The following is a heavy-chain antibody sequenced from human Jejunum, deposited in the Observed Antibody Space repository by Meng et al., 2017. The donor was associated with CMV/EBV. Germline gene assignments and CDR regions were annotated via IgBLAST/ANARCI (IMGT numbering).Heavy chain of an antibody. CDR2: ISSTSTYI. J-gene: IGHJ5*02. V-gene: IGHV3-21*01. D-gene: IGHD4-17*01. CDR1: AFTFTSYS. CDR3: ARAVDYGDPNWFDA. Sequence: AFTFTSYSLNWVRQAPGKGLEWLSYISSTSTYIYHADSVKGRFTISRDNVKNSVYLQMNSLRAEDTAVYYCARAVDYGDPNWFDAWGQGTLVTVSS.